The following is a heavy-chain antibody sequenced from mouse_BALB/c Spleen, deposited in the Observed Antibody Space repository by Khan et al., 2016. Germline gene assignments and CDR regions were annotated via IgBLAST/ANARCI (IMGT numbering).Heavy chain of an antibody. J-gene: IGHJ3*01. CDR1: GFSLTNSG. CDR3: ARDDQDYDACFAS. CDR2: IWAGGST. D-gene: IGHD2-4*01. V-gene: IGHV2-9*02. Sequence: QVQLKESGPGLVAPSQSLSITCTVSGFSLTNSGVHWVRQPPGKGLDWLGVIWAGGSTDNNSALMSRLSITKDNSQNQVFLKMNSLQTDDTPMYYCARDDQDYDACFASWCQGTLVTVSA.